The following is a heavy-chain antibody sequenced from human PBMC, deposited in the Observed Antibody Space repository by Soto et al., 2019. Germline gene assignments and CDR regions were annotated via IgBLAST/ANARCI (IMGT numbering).Heavy chain of an antibody. CDR3: ARRGDLVRGFMKKYYGMDV. V-gene: IGHV3-30*04. CDR1: GFNFSDYN. CDR2: ISFDGSTQ. D-gene: IGHD3-10*01. J-gene: IGHJ6*02. Sequence: PGGSLRLSCAASGFNFSDYNMHWVRQAPGKGLQWVARISFDGSTQSYEDSVKGRFTISRDNSKNIPHLQMNSPRPEDTALYYCARRGDLVRGFMKKYYGMDVWGQGTTVTVSS.